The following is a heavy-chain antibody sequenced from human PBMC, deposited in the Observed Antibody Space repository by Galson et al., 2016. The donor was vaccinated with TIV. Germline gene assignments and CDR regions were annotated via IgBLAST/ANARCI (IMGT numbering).Heavy chain of an antibody. V-gene: IGHV1-2*02. Sequence: SVKVSCKASRYTLNDYYIHWVRQAPGQGLESMGWINPDTGGTSYVGKFQGRVTFTADASSTTVYMELSSLTSDDTAVYYCARDVPCGGACYYFDYWGQGTLVTVSA. J-gene: IGHJ4*02. D-gene: IGHD3-10*01. CDR3: ARDVPCGGACYYFDY. CDR1: RYTLNDYY. CDR2: INPDTGGT.